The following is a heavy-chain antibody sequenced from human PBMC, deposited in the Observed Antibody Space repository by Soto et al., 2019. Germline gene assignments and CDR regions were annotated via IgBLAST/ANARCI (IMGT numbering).Heavy chain of an antibody. CDR3: ARERGSGWTFDY. D-gene: IGHD6-19*01. Sequence: GGSLRLSCTASRFTFNTYSMNWVRQAPGKGLEWVSSISSSSTIYYADSVKGRFTISRDNVQNSLYLQMHSLRAEDTAVYYCARERGSGWTFDYWGQGTLVTVSS. CDR1: RFTFNTYS. CDR2: ISSSSTI. V-gene: IGHV3-48*01. J-gene: IGHJ4*02.